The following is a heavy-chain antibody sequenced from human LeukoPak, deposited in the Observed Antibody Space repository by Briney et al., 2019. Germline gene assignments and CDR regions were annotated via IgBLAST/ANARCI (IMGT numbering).Heavy chain of an antibody. CDR2: ISSSGSTI. D-gene: IGHD3-3*01. V-gene: IGHV3-11*01. Sequence: PGGSLRLSCAASGFTFSDYYMSWIRQAPGKGLEWVSYISSSGSTIYYADSVKGRFTISRDNAKNSLYLQMNSLRAEGTAVYYCARDGLDFWSGYYFDYWGQGTLVTVSS. CDR3: ARDGLDFWSGYYFDY. CDR1: GFTFSDYY. J-gene: IGHJ4*02.